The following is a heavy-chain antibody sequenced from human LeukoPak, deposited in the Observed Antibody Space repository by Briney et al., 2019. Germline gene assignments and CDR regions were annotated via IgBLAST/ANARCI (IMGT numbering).Heavy chain of an antibody. V-gene: IGHV3-23*01. D-gene: IGHD3-22*01. CDR3: AKSEYYDSSGDYYYCGMDV. CDR1: GFTFSSYV. Sequence: GGSLRLSCAASGFTFSSYVMSWVRQAPGKGLEWVSAISGSGGSTYYADSMKGRFTISRDNSKNTLYLQMNGLRAEDTAVYYCAKSEYYDSSGDYYYCGMDVWGQGTTVTVSS. CDR2: ISGSGGST. J-gene: IGHJ6*02.